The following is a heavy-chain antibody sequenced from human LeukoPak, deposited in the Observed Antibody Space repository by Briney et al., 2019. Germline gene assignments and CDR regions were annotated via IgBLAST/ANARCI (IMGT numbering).Heavy chain of an antibody. CDR1: GYTFTSYG. Sequence: ASVKVSCKASGYTFTSYGISWVRQAPGQGLEWMGWIIAYNGNTNYAQKLQGRVTMTTDTSTSTAYRELRSLRSDDTAVYYCATLLQEYDYWGQGTLVTVSS. J-gene: IGHJ4*02. D-gene: IGHD2-15*01. V-gene: IGHV1-18*04. CDR3: ATLLQEYDY. CDR2: IIAYNGNT.